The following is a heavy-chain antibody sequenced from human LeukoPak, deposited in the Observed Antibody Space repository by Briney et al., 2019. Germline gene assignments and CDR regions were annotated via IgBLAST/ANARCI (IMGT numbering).Heavy chain of an antibody. CDR1: GGSFSDYY. Sequence: SETLSLTCAVYGGSFSDYYWSWIRQPPGKGLEWIGEIDHSGSTDYNPSLKSRVTISVDTSKNQFSLRLNSVTAADTALYYCARIGSHCSGTSCYGDYWGQGALVTVSS. D-gene: IGHD2-2*01. CDR2: IDHSGST. J-gene: IGHJ4*02. V-gene: IGHV4-34*01. CDR3: ARIGSHCSGTSCYGDY.